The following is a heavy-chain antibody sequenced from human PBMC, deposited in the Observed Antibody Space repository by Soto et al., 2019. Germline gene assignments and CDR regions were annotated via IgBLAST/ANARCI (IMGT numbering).Heavy chain of an antibody. Sequence: EVQLVESGGGLVQPGGSLRLSCAASGITFSSYWMSWVRQAPGKGLEWVANIKQDGSEKFYVDSVKGRFTISRDNAKNSRYLLMNSLRAEDTAVYYCARALSDGNIWGQWTIVTVSS. V-gene: IGHV3-7*04. CDR1: GITFSSYW. CDR3: ARALSDGNI. D-gene: IGHD5-18*01. J-gene: IGHJ3*02. CDR2: IKQDGSEK.